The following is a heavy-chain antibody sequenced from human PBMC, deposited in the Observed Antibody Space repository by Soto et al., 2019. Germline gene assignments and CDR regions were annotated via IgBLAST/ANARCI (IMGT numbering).Heavy chain of an antibody. J-gene: IGHJ4*02. CDR2: IYYNGGST. CDR3: ARRYGDYFDY. CDR1: GGSISSYY. Sequence: SETLSHTCTVSGGSISSYYWSWIRQPPGKGLEWIGYIYYNGGSTNYNPSLKSRVTISVDTSKNQFSLKLSSVTAADTAVYYCARRYGDYFDYWGQGTLVTVS. V-gene: IGHV4-59*08. D-gene: IGHD4-17*01.